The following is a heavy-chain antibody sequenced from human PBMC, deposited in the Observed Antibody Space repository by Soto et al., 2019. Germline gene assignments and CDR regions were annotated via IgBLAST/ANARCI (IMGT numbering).Heavy chain of an antibody. V-gene: IGHV4-59*01. D-gene: IGHD1-26*01. CDR1: GGSIRSYY. CDR2: VYNSGST. Sequence: SETLSLTCTVFGGSIRSYYWSWVRRPPGKGLEWIGYVYNSGSTTYSPSFKSRVSISADTSRNQFSLKLTSVTAADTAVYYCARESGGSYFDFDILVQGTMVT. J-gene: IGHJ3*02. CDR3: ARESGGSYFDFDI.